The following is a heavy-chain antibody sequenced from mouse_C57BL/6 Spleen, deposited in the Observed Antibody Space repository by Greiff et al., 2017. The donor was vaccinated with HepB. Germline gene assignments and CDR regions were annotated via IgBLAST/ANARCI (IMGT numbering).Heavy chain of an antibody. J-gene: IGHJ2*01. CDR1: GYTFTDYE. Sequence: QVQLKESGAELVRPGASVTLSCKASGYTFTDYEMHWVKQTPVHGLEWIGAIDPETGGTAYNQKFKGKAILTADKSSSTAYMELRSLTSEDSAVYYCTRCVSSLHIPYYFNYWVHSTTLTVSS. V-gene: IGHV1-15*01. CDR2: IDPETGGT. D-gene: IGHD1-2*01. CDR3: TRCVSSLHIPYYFNY.